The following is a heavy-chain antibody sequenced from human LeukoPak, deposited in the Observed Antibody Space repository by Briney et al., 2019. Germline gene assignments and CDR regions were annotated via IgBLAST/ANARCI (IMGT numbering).Heavy chain of an antibody. D-gene: IGHD6-6*01. CDR2: IKQDGSEE. J-gene: IGHJ6*02. Sequence: GGSLRLSCAASGFXFSSYWMSWVRQAPGQGQEWVANIKQDGSEEVYVDSVKGRFTISRDNAKNSLFLQMNTLRAEDTAVYYCARDPYSSTWSYGMDVWGQGTTVTVSS. V-gene: IGHV3-7*05. CDR3: ARDPYSSTWSYGMDV. CDR1: GFXFSSYW.